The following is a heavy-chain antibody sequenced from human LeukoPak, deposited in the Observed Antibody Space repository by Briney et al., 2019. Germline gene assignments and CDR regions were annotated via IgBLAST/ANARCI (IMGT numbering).Heavy chain of an antibody. J-gene: IGHJ5*02. V-gene: IGHV3-23*01. D-gene: IGHD6-13*01. Sequence: PGGSLRLSCAASGFTFSNYAMNWVRQAPGKGLEWVSAISDSGGSTYYTDSVRGRFAISRDNSKNTLYLQMNSLRGEDTAVYYCARSIAAARGRFDPWGQGTLVTVSS. CDR2: ISDSGGST. CDR3: ARSIAAARGRFDP. CDR1: GFTFSNYA.